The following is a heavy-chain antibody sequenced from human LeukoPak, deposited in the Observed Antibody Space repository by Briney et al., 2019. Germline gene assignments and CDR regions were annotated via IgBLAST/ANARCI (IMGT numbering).Heavy chain of an antibody. CDR3: ARGYSSSSRGYFDY. Sequence: PSETLSLTCTVSGGSISNYYWSWIRQPPGKGLEWIGYIYYSGNTNYNFSLKSRVTISVDTSKNQFSLKLSSVTAADTAVYYCARGYSSSSRGYFDYWGQETLVTVSS. CDR2: IYYSGNT. V-gene: IGHV4-59*08. D-gene: IGHD6-6*01. CDR1: GGSISNYY. J-gene: IGHJ4*02.